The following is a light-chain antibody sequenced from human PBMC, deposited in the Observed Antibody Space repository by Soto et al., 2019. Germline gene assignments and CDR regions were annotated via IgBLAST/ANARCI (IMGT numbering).Light chain of an antibody. CDR2: WAS. Sequence: DIVMTQSPDSLAVSLGERATINCKSSQSILYSSNNKNYLAWYQQKPGQPPKLLIYWASTRESGVPDRFSGSESGTDFTLTISSLQAEDVAVYYCQQYYSTPIHFGPGTKVDIK. CDR3: QQYYSTPIH. CDR1: QSILYSSNNKNY. J-gene: IGKJ3*01. V-gene: IGKV4-1*01.